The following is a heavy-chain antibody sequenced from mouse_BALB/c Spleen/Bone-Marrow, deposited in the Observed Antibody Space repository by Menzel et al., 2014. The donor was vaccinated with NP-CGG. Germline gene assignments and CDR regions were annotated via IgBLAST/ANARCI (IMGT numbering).Heavy chain of an antibody. CDR2: IYPGDGDT. Sequence: VQLQQSGAELVRPGSSVKISCKSSGYAFSTYLINWVKQRPGQGLEWIGQIYPGDGDTDFNGKFKGKATLTADRSSNTAYMEFSSLTSEDSAVYFCARGGISVDYWGQGTTLTVSS. CDR1: GYAFSTYL. V-gene: IGHV1-80*01. CDR3: ARGGISVDY. J-gene: IGHJ2*01.